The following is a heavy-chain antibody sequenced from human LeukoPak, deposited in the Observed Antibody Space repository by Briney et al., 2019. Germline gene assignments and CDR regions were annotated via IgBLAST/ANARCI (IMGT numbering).Heavy chain of an antibody. CDR1: GYTFTSYD. D-gene: IGHD1-26*01. V-gene: IGHV1-69*04. CDR2: IIPILGIA. Sequence: SVKVSCKASGYTFTSYDISWVRQAPGQGLEWMGRIIPILGIANYAQKFQGRVTITADKSTSTAYMELSSLRSEDTAVYYCARDLKVGATTVYYYYGMDVWGQGTTVTVSS. CDR3: ARDLKVGATTVYYYYGMDV. J-gene: IGHJ6*02.